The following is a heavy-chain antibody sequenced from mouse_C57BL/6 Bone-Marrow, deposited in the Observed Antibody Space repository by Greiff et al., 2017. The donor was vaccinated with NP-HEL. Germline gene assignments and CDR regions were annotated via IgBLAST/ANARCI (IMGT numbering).Heavy chain of an antibody. CDR1: GFTFSDYG. J-gene: IGHJ1*03. D-gene: IGHD1-1*01. CDR2: ISSGSSTI. Sequence: EVQVVESGGGLVKPGGSLKLSCAASGFTFSDYGMHWVRQAPEKGLEWVAYISSGSSTIYYADTVKGRFTISRDNAKNTLFLQMTSLRSEDTAMYYCAREGVLRWYWYFDVWGTGTTVTVSS. V-gene: IGHV5-17*01. CDR3: AREGVLRWYWYFDV.